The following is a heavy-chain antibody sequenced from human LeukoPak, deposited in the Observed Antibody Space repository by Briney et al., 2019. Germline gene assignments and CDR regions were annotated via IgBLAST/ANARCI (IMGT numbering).Heavy chain of an antibody. CDR1: GGSISSSTYY. Sequence: PSETLSLTCTVSGGSISSSTYYWGWIRQPPGKGLEWIGNIYNSGNTYYSPSLKSRVTISVDPSKNQFSLKLTSVTAADTAVYYRARRGASSNWFDPWGQGTLVTVSS. CDR3: ARRGASSNWFDP. V-gene: IGHV4-39*01. CDR2: IYNSGNT. J-gene: IGHJ5*02. D-gene: IGHD1-26*01.